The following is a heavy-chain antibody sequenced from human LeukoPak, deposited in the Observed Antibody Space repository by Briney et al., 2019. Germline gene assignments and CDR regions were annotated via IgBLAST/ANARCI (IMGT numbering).Heavy chain of an antibody. Sequence: GGSLRLSCEASGFTFSNYWMSWVRQAPGKGLEWVANIKQDGSEKYYVDSVKGRFTISRDNAKNSLYLQMNSLRAEDTAVYYCATDGGYCTSTSCYRGDYFDYWGQGTLVTVSS. CDR3: ATDGGYCTSTSCYRGDYFDY. D-gene: IGHD2-2*02. V-gene: IGHV3-7*01. CDR2: IKQDGSEK. CDR1: GFTFSNYW. J-gene: IGHJ4*02.